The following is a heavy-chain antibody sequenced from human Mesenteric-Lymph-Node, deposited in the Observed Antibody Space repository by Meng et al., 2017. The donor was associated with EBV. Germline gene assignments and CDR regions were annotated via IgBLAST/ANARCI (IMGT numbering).Heavy chain of an antibody. CDR3: ARGHPYYDSSGSDF. V-gene: IGHV1-18*01. CDR1: GSTLMQHG. Sequence: LVEDGAEAPHPGAQLTVYAKCSGSTLMQHGLTLVRQAPGQGFEWMVWISAANCNTNYAQKFQGRVTMPTDTSTSTANMELKSLNTDDTAIYYCARGHPYYDSSGSDFWGQGTLVTVSS. CDR2: ISAANCNT. J-gene: IGHJ4*02. D-gene: IGHD3-22*01.